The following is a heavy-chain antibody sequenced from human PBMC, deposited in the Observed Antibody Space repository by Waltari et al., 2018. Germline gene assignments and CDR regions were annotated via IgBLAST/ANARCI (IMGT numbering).Heavy chain of an antibody. CDR1: GGTFNNDA. CDR3: ARARGELADFDF. Sequence: QVQLVQSGAEVKKPGSSVKVSCKASGGTFNNDAISWVRQAPGQGLEWMGRIIPRLNRTNYAQRFQGRVTMTADKSTTTAYMELSSLSSADTAVYYCARARGELADFDFWGQGTQVTVSS. CDR2: IIPRLNRT. V-gene: IGHV1-69*04. D-gene: IGHD3-10*01. J-gene: IGHJ4*02.